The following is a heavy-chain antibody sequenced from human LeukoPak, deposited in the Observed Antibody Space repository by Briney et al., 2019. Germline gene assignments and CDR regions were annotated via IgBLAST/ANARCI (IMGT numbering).Heavy chain of an antibody. V-gene: IGHV1-2*02. CDR1: GYGFSDVY. CDR3: ATSSSVTHTRDP. CDR2: INPHSGAT. D-gene: IGHD5/OR15-5a*01. J-gene: IGHJ5*02. Sequence: ASVKVSCKASGYGFSDVYFNWVRQAPGQGLEWMGWINPHSGATNFAQRFQGRVSMDASLDTAYIELRRLTSDDTAVYYCATSSSVTHTRDPWGQGTLVTVSS.